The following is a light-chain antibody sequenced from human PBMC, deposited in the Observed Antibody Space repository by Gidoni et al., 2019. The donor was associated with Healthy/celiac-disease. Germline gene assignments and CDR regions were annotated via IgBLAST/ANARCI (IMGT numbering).Light chain of an antibody. Sequence: DIQMSQSPSTLSASVGDRVTITCRASQSISSWLAWYQQKPGKAPKLLIYKASSLERGVPSRFSGSGSGTDFTLTISSLQPDDFATYYCQQYNSYKTFGQGTKLEIK. CDR3: QQYNSYKT. CDR2: KAS. CDR1: QSISSW. V-gene: IGKV1-5*03. J-gene: IGKJ2*01.